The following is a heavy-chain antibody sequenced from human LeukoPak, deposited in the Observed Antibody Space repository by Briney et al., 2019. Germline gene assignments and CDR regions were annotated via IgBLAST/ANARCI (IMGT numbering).Heavy chain of an antibody. J-gene: IGHJ4*02. D-gene: IGHD5-12*01. V-gene: IGHV3-74*01. CDR1: GFTLSAYW. CDR2: IEGDGNRI. CDR3: TRDWRNLGYDY. Sequence: GGSLRLSCAASGFTLSAYWMHWVRQAPGKGLMWVSRIEGDGNRITYADSVKGRFTISRDNAKNTLYLQMNSLRAEDTAVYYCTRDWRNLGYDYWGQGTPVTVSS.